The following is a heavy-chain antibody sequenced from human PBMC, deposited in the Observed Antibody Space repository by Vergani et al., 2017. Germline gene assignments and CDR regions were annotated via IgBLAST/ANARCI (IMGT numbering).Heavy chain of an antibody. V-gene: IGHV1-24*01. CDR3: ATDSRYFDWLDFDY. CDR1: GYTLTELS. CDR2: FDPEDGET. D-gene: IGHD3-9*01. J-gene: IGHJ4*02. Sequence: VSCKVSGYTLTELSMHWVRQAPGKGLEWMGGFDPEDGETIYAQKFQGRVTMTEDTSTDTAYMELSSLRSEDTAVYYCATDSRYFDWLDFDYWGQGTLVTVSS.